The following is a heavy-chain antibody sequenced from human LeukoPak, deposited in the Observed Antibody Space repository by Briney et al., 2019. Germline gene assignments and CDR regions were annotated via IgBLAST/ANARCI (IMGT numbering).Heavy chain of an antibody. CDR3: ASAVTVKYYYYYGMDV. J-gene: IGHJ6*02. CDR1: GYTFTGYY. V-gene: IGHV1-69*02. Sequence: SVKVSCMASGYTFTGYYMHWVRQAPGQGLEWMGRVIPILGIANYAQKFQGRVTITADKSTSTAYMELSSLRSEDTAVYYCASAVTVKYYYYYGMDVWGQGTTVTVSS. CDR2: VIPILGIA. D-gene: IGHD4-17*01.